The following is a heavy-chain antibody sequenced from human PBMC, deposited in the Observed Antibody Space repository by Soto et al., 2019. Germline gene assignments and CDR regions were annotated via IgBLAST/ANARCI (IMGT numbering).Heavy chain of an antibody. Sequence: QVQLQEAGPGLVKTSQTLSLTCTVSGGSMSSGGYYWSWIRQHPGKGLEGIGYIYCSGSTYYNPALKSRVTISLDTSKNQFSLKPSSVTAADTAAYYCARFLNYDSSGYYYGAIFDYWGQGTLVTVSS. V-gene: IGHV4-31*03. D-gene: IGHD3-22*01. CDR3: ARFLNYDSSGYYYGAIFDY. CDR1: GGSMSSGGYY. CDR2: IYCSGST. J-gene: IGHJ4*02.